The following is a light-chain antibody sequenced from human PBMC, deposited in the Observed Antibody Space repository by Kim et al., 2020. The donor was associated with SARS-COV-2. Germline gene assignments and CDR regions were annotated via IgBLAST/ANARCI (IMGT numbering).Light chain of an antibody. CDR3: LQHDSYPWT. J-gene: IGKJ1*01. Sequence: ASVGDRVPITCRASQGIRTDLAWYQQKAGKAPKRLIYAASILQSGVPSRFSGSGLGTEFTLTIDSLQSEDFATYYCLQHDSYPWTFGQGTKVDIK. CDR1: QGIRTD. CDR2: AAS. V-gene: IGKV1-17*01.